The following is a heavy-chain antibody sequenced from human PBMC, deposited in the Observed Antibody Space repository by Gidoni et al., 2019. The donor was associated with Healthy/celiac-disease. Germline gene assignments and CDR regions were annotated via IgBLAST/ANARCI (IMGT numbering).Heavy chain of an antibody. Sequence: SSYGMHWVRQAPGKGLEWVAVIWYDGSNKYYADSVKGRFTISRDNSKNTLYLQMNSLRAEDTAVYYCARDYCGGDCYLFDYWGQGTLVTVSS. CDR3: ARDYCGGDCYLFDY. CDR2: IWYDGSNK. J-gene: IGHJ4*02. V-gene: IGHV3-33*01. D-gene: IGHD2-21*02. CDR1: SSYG.